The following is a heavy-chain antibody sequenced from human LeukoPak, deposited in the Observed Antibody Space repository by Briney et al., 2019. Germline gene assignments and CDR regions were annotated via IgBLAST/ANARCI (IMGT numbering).Heavy chain of an antibody. CDR2: IYYSGTT. CDR3: ARGVYIAAAQYGY. D-gene: IGHD6-13*01. CDR1: GGSISSHY. V-gene: IGHV4-59*11. J-gene: IGHJ4*02. Sequence: SETLSLTCTVSGGSISSHYWSWIRQPPGKGLEWIGYIYYSGTTNYNPSLKSRVTISVDTSKNQFSLKLSSVTAADTAVYYCARGVYIAAAQYGYWGQGALIAVSS.